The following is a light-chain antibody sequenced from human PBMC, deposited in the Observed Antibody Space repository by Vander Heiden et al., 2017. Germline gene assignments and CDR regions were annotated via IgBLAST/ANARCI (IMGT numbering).Light chain of an antibody. V-gene: IGLV4-69*01. Sequence: QLVVTQSPSASASLGASVKLTCTLNSRHDNYAIAWHQQPPEKGPRYLMKVNSDGSHSKGDGIPDRFSGSSSGAERYLIISSLQSEDEADYYCQTWGSGIVVFGGGTKLTVL. CDR3: QTWGSGIVV. CDR2: VNSDGSH. CDR1: SRHDNYA. J-gene: IGLJ2*01.